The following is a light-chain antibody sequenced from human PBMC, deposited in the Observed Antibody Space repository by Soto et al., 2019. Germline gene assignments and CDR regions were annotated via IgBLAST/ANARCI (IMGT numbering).Light chain of an antibody. J-gene: IGKJ1*01. CDR3: QQYNNWPPWT. CDR2: GAS. CDR1: QDVSTN. Sequence: ETVMTQSPETLSVSPGEGATLSCRASQDVSTNLAWFHQKPGQTPRLVLYGASKRATGIPARFSGSGSGRHFTLTTSRLQSEDFGVYYCQQYNNWPPWTFGQGTKVDIK. V-gene: IGKV3-15*01.